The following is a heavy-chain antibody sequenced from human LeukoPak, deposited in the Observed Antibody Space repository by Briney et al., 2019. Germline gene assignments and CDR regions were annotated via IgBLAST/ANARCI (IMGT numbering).Heavy chain of an antibody. CDR1: GGSISSYY. Sequence: SETLSLTCTVSGGSISSYYWSWIRQPPGKGLEWIGYIYYSGSTNYSPSLKSRVTISVDTSKNQFSLKLSSVTAADTAVYYCARGLQGGTTIGWGQGTLVTVSS. CDR3: ARGLQGGTTIG. J-gene: IGHJ4*02. V-gene: IGHV4-59*01. D-gene: IGHD4-11*01. CDR2: IYYSGST.